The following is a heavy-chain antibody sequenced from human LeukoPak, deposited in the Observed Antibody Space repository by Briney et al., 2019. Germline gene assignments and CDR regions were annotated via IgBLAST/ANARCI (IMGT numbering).Heavy chain of an antibody. CDR1: GFTFSDYY. D-gene: IGHD1-26*01. CDR2: ISSSSSYT. J-gene: IGHJ4*02. V-gene: IGHV3-11*06. Sequence: PGGSLRLSCAASGFTFSDYYMSWIRQAPGKGLEWVSYISSSSSYTNYAGSVKGRFTISRDNAKNSLYLQMNSLRAEDTAVYYCATYSGSFLYYFDYWGQGTLVTVSS. CDR3: ATYSGSFLYYFDY.